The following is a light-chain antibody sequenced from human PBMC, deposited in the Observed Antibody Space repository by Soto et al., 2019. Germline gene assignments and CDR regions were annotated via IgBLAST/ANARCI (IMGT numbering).Light chain of an antibody. CDR3: SSYGNGVPYL. V-gene: IGLV2-11*01. Sequence: QSALTQPRSVSASPGQSVTISCTGTSSDVGGYNYVSWYQQHPGKAPKVVVYDVTKRPFGVPDRFSGSKSGNTASLTVSGLQAEDEADYFCSSYGNGVPYLFGTGTKVTVL. J-gene: IGLJ1*01. CDR2: DVT. CDR1: SSDVGGYNY.